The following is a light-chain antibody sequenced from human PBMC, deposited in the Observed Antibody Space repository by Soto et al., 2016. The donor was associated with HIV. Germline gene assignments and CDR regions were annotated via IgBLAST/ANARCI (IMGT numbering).Light chain of an antibody. J-gene: IGLJ1*01. CDR3: QVWDNGSDHYV. V-gene: IGLV3-21*03. CDR2: DDS. Sequence: SYELTQPPSVSVAPGKTARITCGGDKIGIKSVHWYQQKSGQAPVLVVYDDSDRPSGIPERFSGSNSGNTATLTISRVEAGDEADYYCQVWDNGSDHYVFGTGTKVTVL. CDR1: KIGIKS.